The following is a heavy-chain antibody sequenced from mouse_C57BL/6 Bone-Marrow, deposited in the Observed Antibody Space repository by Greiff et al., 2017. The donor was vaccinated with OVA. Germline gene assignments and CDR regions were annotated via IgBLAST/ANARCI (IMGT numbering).Heavy chain of an antibody. D-gene: IGHD1-1*01. J-gene: IGHJ1*03. CDR3: TGVCSSYYWYFDV. CDR2: IRLKSDNYAT. V-gene: IGHV6-3*01. Sequence: EVKLVESGGGLVQPGGSMKLSCVASGFTFSNYWMNWVRQSPEKGLEWVAQIRLKSDNYATHYAESVKGRFTISRDDSKSRVYLQMNNLRAEDTGIYYCTGVCSSYYWYFDVWGTGTTVTVSS. CDR1: GFTFSNYW.